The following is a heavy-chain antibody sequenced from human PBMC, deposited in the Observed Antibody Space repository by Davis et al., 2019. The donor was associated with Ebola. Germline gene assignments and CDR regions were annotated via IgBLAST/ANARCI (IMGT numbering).Heavy chain of an antibody. Sequence: GESLKISCAASGFSFSDYSMNWVRQAPGKGLEWVSSVSSRSRNIYYADSVKGRFTISRDNAKNSLYLQMDSLRIEDTAQYFCAGDPNWESGSWGQGTPVSVSS. D-gene: IGHD1-1*01. CDR3: AGDPNWESGS. V-gene: IGHV3-48*01. CDR1: GFSFSDYS. CDR2: VSSRSRNI. J-gene: IGHJ5*02.